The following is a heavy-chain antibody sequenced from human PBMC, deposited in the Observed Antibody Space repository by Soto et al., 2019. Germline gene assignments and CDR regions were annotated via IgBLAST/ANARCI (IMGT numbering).Heavy chain of an antibody. D-gene: IGHD1-26*01. CDR1: GGTFSIYA. CDR3: ASSGSRYYFAY. V-gene: IGHV1-69*01. J-gene: IGHJ4*02. CDR2: IIPIFGTA. Sequence: GASVKVSCKASGGTFSIYAISWGRQAPGQGLEWMGGIIPIFGTANYAQKFQGRVTITADESTSTAYMELSSLRSEDTAVSYCASSGSRYYFAYWGQGTLVPVSS.